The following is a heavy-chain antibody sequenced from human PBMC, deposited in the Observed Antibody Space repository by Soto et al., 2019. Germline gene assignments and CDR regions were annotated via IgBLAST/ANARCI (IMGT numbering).Heavy chain of an antibody. V-gene: IGHV1-18*04. Sequence: QGQLVQSGAEVKKPGASVKVSCKASGYTFTSYGISWVRQAPGQGLEWMGWISAKKGITKYAQKFQGRVTMTTDTSTSTAYMELRSLRSDDTAVYYCAREILSPDFYFHGMDVWGQGTTVTVSS. CDR2: ISAKKGIT. CDR1: GYTFTSYG. D-gene: IGHD2-15*01. CDR3: AREILSPDFYFHGMDV. J-gene: IGHJ6*02.